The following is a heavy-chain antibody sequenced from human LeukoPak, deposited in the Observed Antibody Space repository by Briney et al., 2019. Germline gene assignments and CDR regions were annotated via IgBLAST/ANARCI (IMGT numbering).Heavy chain of an antibody. V-gene: IGHV4-59*08. D-gene: IGHD6-13*01. J-gene: IGHJ4*02. CDR1: GGSISSYY. CDR2: IYYSGST. Sequence: SETLSLTCTVPGGSISSYYWSWIRQPPGKGLEWIGYIYYSGSTNYNPSLKTRVTISVDTSKNQFSLKLSSVTAADTAVYYCARLSGARIAAAGLFDYWGQGTLVTVSS. CDR3: ARLSGARIAAAGLFDY.